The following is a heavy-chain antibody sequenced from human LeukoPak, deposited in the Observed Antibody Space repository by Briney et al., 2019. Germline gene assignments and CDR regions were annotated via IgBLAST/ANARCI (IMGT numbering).Heavy chain of an antibody. CDR1: GYTFTVYY. CDR2: INPNSGGT. CDR3: ARSSQQRVFDY. V-gene: IGHV1-2*02. Sequence: ASVKVSCKASGYTFTVYYMHCVRQAPGQGLEGMGWINPNSGGTNYAQKFQGRVTMTRDTSISTAYMELSRLRSDDTAVYYCARSSQQRVFDYWGQGTLVTVSS. J-gene: IGHJ4*02. D-gene: IGHD6-13*01.